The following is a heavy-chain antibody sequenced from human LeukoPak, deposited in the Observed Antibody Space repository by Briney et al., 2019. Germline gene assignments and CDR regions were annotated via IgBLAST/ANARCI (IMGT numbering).Heavy chain of an antibody. J-gene: IGHJ3*02. D-gene: IGHD2-2*01. CDR3: ARARVYQLLVSSFAFEI. CDR1: GGSISSYY. Sequence: PSETLSLTCTVSGGSISSYYWSWIRQPPGRGLEWIGYIYYSGSTNYNPSLKSRVTISVDTSKNQFSLKLSSVTAADTAVYYCARARVYQLLVSSFAFEIWGQGTMVTVSS. CDR2: IYYSGST. V-gene: IGHV4-59*01.